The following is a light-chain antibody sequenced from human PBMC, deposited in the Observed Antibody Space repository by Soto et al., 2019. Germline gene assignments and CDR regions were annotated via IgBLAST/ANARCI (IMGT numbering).Light chain of an antibody. J-gene: IGLJ2*01. Sequence: QSALTQPASVSGSPGQSITVSCTGTSSDIGAHNFVSWYQQHPGKAPRLIIYEVTNRPPGLSDRFSGSKSGNTASLIISALQAEDEADYFCSSYSKNRTLLFGGGTKLTVL. CDR2: EVT. V-gene: IGLV2-14*01. CDR1: SSDIGAHNF. CDR3: SSYSKNRTLL.